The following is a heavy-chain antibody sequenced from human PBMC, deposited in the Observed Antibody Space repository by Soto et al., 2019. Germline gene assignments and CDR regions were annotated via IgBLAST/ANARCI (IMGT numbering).Heavy chain of an antibody. V-gene: IGHV3-74*01. D-gene: IGHD1-26*01. CDR2: ISSKGSST. CDR3: ARATFEGWDLQWDHYYHYAMDV. Sequence: EEQLVESGGGLVQPGGSLRLSCAASGFNFKSYWMHWVRQAPGKGLVWVSRISSKGSSTSYADSVRGRFTISRDNAKNTLSLEMNSLRADDSAVYYCARATFEGWDLQWDHYYHYAMDVWGQGTTVTVSS. J-gene: IGHJ6*02. CDR1: GFNFKSYW.